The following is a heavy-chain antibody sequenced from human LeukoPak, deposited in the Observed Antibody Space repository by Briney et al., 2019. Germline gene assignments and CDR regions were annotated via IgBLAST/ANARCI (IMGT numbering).Heavy chain of an antibody. V-gene: IGHV3-7*03. D-gene: IGHD3-16*01. Sequence: GGSLRLSCATSGFTFTTYWMNWVRQAPGKGLEWVANIKQDGSEKYYVDSVKGRFTISRDNARNSLYLQMNSLRSDDTAVYYCASGAMALDAFDIWGQGTMVTVSS. CDR1: GFTFTTYW. CDR2: IKQDGSEK. CDR3: ASGAMALDAFDI. J-gene: IGHJ3*02.